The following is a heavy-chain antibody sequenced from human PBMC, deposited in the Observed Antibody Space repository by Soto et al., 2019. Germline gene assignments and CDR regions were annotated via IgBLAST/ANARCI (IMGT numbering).Heavy chain of an antibody. J-gene: IGHJ1*01. V-gene: IGHV4-59*08. Sequence: SLNGTVHVASTSSYFWNWIRQPPGKGLEWIGYIYYSGNTNYSPSLKSRVTISVDTSKNQFSLKLSSVTAADTAIYYCASSRATAEGYFQHWGQG. CDR1: VASTSSYF. CDR3: ASSRATAEGYFQH. D-gene: IGHD6-13*01. CDR2: IYYSGNT.